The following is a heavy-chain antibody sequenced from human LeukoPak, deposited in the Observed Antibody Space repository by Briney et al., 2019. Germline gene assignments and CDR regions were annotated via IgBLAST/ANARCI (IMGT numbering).Heavy chain of an antibody. CDR2: INHSGST. Sequence: SETLSLTCAVYGGSFSGYYWSWIRQPPGKGLEWIGEINHSGSTNYNPSLKSRVTISVDTSKNQFSLKLSSVTAADTAVYHCARVLGISWGQGTLVTVSS. J-gene: IGHJ4*02. CDR3: ARVLGIS. CDR1: GGSFSGYY. D-gene: IGHD6-13*01. V-gene: IGHV4-34*01.